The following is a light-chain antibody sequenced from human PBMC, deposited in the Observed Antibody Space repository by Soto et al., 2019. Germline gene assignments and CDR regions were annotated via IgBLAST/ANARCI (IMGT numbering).Light chain of an antibody. CDR1: STDVGRYNY. CDR3: SSYTSSTTFV. J-gene: IGLJ1*01. CDR2: GVS. V-gene: IGLV2-14*01. Sequence: QSVLTQPASVSGSPGQSITISCTGTSTDVGRYNYVSWYQQHPGNAPKLMIYGVSNRPSGVSNRFSGSKSGNTASLSNSGLQDEDEADYYCSSYTSSTTFVFGTGTKVTVL.